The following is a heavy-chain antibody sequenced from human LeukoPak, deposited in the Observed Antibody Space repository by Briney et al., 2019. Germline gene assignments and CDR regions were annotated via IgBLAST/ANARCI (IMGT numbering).Heavy chain of an antibody. J-gene: IGHJ6*02. D-gene: IGHD3-10*01. CDR2: TYYRSKWYN. CDR1: GDSVSSNSAA. Sequence: SQTLSLTCAFSGDSVSSNSAAWNWIRQSPSRGLEWLGRTYYRSKWYNDYAVSVKSRITINPDTSKNQFSLQLNSVTPEDTAVYYCARGPITMVRGRYYYYGMDVWGQGTTVTVSS. CDR3: ARGPITMVRGRYYYYGMDV. V-gene: IGHV6-1*01.